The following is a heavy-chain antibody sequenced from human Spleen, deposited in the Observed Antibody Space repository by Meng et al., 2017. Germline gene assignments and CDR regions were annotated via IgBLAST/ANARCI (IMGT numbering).Heavy chain of an antibody. Sequence: GESLKISCAASGFTFSSYSMNWVRQAPGKGLEWVSSISSSSSYIYYADSVKGRFTISRDNAKNSLYLQMNSLRAEDTAVYYCARDLRSSGPTDGDYWGQGTLVTVSS. CDR1: GFTFSSYS. J-gene: IGHJ4*02. V-gene: IGHV3-21*01. CDR3: ARDLRSSGPTDGDY. D-gene: IGHD6-19*01. CDR2: ISSSSSYI.